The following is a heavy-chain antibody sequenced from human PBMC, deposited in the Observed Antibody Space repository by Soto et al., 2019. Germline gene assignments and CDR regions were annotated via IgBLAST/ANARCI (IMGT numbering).Heavy chain of an antibody. V-gene: IGHV1-46*01. J-gene: IGHJ4*02. CDR3: ARAPANYGDYMYYFDY. CDR1: GYSFIYYY. CDR2: IDPNGGST. D-gene: IGHD4-17*01. Sequence: ASVKVSCKASGYSFIYYYIHWVRQAPGQGLEWMGLIDPNGGSTTYAQNFQGRITLTRDTSTSTVYMELSSLRSDDTAVYYCARAPANYGDYMYYFDYWGQGTLVT.